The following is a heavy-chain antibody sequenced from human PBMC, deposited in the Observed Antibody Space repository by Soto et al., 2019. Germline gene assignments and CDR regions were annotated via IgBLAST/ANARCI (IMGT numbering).Heavy chain of an antibody. D-gene: IGHD2-15*01. CDR2: INAGNGNT. J-gene: IGHJ6*03. CDR1: GYTFTSYA. CDR3: ARDTHPGTAATSDYMDV. Sequence: QVQLVQSGAEVKKPGASVKVSCKASGYTFTSYAMHWVRQAPGQRLEWMGWINAGNGNTKYSQKFQGRVTITRDTSASTAYMELSSLRSEDTAVYYCARDTHPGTAATSDYMDVWGKGTTVTVSS. V-gene: IGHV1-3*01.